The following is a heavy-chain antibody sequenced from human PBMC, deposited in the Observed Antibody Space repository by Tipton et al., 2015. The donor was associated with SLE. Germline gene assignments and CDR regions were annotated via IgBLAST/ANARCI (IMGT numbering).Heavy chain of an antibody. J-gene: IGHJ6*02. V-gene: IGHV1-2*06. D-gene: IGHD1-14*01. CDR3: ARDRITRYGMDV. CDR2: INPNSGGT. Sequence: QSGPEVKKPGASVKVSCKASGYTFTGYYMHWVRQAPGQGLEWMGRINPNSGGTNYAQKFQGRVTMTRDTSISTAYMELSRLRSDDTAVYYCARDRITRYGMDVWGQGTTVTVSS. CDR1: GYTFTGYY.